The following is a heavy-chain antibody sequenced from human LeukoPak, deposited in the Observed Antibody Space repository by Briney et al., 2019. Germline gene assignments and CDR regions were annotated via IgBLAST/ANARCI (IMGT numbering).Heavy chain of an antibody. J-gene: IGHJ4*02. Sequence: GGSLRLSCAASGFTFSSYGMHWVRQAPGKGLEWVAFIRYDGSNKYYADSVKGRFTISRDNSKNTLYLQMNSLRAEDTAVYYCAKDRTFSYGSSDYWGQGTLVTVSS. CDR3: AKDRTFSYGSSDY. CDR1: GFTFSSYG. V-gene: IGHV3-30*02. D-gene: IGHD3-10*01. CDR2: IRYDGSNK.